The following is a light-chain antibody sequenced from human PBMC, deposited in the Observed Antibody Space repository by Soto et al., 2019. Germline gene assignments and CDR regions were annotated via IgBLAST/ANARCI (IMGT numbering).Light chain of an antibody. CDR2: TGS. CDR1: QGISNW. Sequence: DIQMTQSPSSVSAAVGDRVSITCRASQGISNWLAWYQQKPGRAPKLLLYTGSSLQSGVPSRFSGHGSGTDFTLTISSLQPEDVATYYCQQANSFPLTFGGGTNVEIK. CDR3: QQANSFPLT. V-gene: IGKV1-12*01. J-gene: IGKJ4*01.